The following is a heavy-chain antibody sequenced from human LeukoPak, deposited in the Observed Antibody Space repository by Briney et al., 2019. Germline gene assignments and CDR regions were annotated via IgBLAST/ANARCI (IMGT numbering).Heavy chain of an antibody. CDR1: GGSVSSGSYY. D-gene: IGHD6-6*01. J-gene: IGHJ4*02. V-gene: IGHV4-61*01. CDR3: AKHHPGSSHLVDY. CDR2: IYYSGST. Sequence: SETLSLTCTVSGGSVSSGSYYWSWIRQPPGKGLEWIGYIYYSGSTNYNPSLKSRVTISVDTSKNQFSLKLSSVTAADTAVFYCAKHHPGSSHLVDYWGQGTLVTVSS.